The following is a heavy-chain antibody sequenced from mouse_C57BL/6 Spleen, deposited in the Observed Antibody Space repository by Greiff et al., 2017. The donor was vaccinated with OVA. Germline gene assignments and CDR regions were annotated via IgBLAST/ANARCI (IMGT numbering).Heavy chain of an antibody. CDR3: ARFTRAMDY. CDR2: ISDGGSYT. J-gene: IGHJ4*01. V-gene: IGHV5-4*01. Sequence: EVQLQESGGGLVKPGGSLKLSCAASGFTFSSYAMSWVRQTPEKRLEWVATISDGGSYTYYPDNVKGRFTISRDNAKNNLYLQMSHLKSEDTAMYYCARFTRAMDYWGQGTSVTVSS. CDR1: GFTFSSYA.